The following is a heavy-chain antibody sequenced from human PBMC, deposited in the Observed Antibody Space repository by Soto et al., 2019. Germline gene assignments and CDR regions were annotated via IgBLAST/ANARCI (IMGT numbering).Heavy chain of an antibody. V-gene: IGHV3-13*01. J-gene: IGHJ4*02. CDR3: ARVHSSGWFAYDY. CDR1: GFTFSSYD. D-gene: IGHD6-19*01. CDR2: IGTAGDT. Sequence: GGSLRLSCAASGFTFSSYDMHWVRQATGKGLEWVSAIGTAGDTYYPGSVKGRFTISRENAKNSLYPQMNSLRAGDTAVYYCARVHSSGWFAYDYWGQGTLVTVSS.